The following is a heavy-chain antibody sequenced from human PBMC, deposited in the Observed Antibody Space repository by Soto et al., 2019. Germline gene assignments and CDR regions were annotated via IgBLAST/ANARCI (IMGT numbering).Heavy chain of an antibody. CDR2: INAYIAKT. J-gene: IGHJ4*02. D-gene: IGHD2-21*02. Sequence: QVQLVQSGGEVKKPGASVKVSCKASGYTFINYGITWVRQAPGQGLEWLAWINAYIAKTDNAQKVQGRVTMTADTSTRTAYLELRSLSSDATAVSYCASGDGDTLDYWRQGTVVTVSS. V-gene: IGHV1-18*01. CDR1: GYTFINYG. CDR3: ASGDGDTLDY.